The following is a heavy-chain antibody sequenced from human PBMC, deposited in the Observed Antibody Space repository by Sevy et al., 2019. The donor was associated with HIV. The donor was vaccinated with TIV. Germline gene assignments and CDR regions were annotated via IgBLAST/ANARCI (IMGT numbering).Heavy chain of an antibody. CDR2: IGGSGRST. J-gene: IGHJ6*02. CDR3: AKGYCNGGSCPRDYYYYGMDV. CDR1: GFTFNTYA. Sequence: GGSLRLSCAASGFTFNTYAMNLVRQAPGRGLEWVSSIGGSGRSTYYADSVEGRFTISRDNSKNTLYMQMNSLRVDDTAVYYCAKGYCNGGSCPRDYYYYGMDVWGQGTTVTVSS. D-gene: IGHD2-15*01. V-gene: IGHV3-23*01.